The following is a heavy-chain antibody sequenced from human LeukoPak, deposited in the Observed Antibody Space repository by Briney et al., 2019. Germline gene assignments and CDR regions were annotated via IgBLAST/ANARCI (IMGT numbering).Heavy chain of an antibody. V-gene: IGHV4-34*01. CDR2: INHSGST. D-gene: IGHD3-10*01. J-gene: IGHJ4*02. CDR3: ARDPSRAYYYGSGGFDY. Sequence: PSETLSLTCAVYGGSFSGYYWSWIRQPPGKGLEWIGEINHSGSTNYNPSLKSRVTISVDTSKNQFSLKLSSVTAADTAVYYCARDPSRAYYYGSGGFDYWGQGTLVTVSS. CDR1: GGSFSGYY.